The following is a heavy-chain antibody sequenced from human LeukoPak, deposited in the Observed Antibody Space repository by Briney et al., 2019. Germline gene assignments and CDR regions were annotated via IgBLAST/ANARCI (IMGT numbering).Heavy chain of an antibody. V-gene: IGHV3-21*01. CDR3: ARVKGNNGDYVDFDY. CDR2: IVGSSST. D-gene: IGHD4-17*01. J-gene: IGHJ4*02. CDR1: GFTFSNFA. Sequence: PGGSLRLSCAASGFTFSNFAMTWVRQAPGKGLEWVSSIVGSSSTYYADSLKGRFTISRDNAKNTLYLQMNSLRAEDTAVYYCARVKGNNGDYVDFDYWGQGTLVTVSS.